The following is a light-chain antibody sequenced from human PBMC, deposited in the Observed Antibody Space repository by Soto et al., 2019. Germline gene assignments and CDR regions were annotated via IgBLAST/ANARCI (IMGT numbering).Light chain of an antibody. CDR1: QSVFSS. CDR3: QQRSNWL. Sequence: EIVMTQSPATLSVSPGERATLSCRASQSVFSSLAWFQQKPGQAPRLLIYGAATRATGIPARFSGSGSGTEFTLTISSLQSEDLAVYFCQQRSNWLFGPGTKVDIK. J-gene: IGKJ3*01. V-gene: IGKV3-15*01. CDR2: GAA.